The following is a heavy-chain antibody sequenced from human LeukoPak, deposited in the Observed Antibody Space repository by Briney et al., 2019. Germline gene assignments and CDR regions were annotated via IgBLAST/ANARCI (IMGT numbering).Heavy chain of an antibody. CDR1: GFTFSSYW. CDR2: IKQDGSEK. Sequence: QAGGSLRLSCAASGFTFSSYWMSWVRQAPGKGLEWVANIKQDGSEKYYVDSVKGRFTISRDNAKNSLYLQMNSLRAEATAVYYCARGQDGYYDFWSGPAAFDFWGQGTMVTVSS. D-gene: IGHD3-3*01. J-gene: IGHJ3*01. V-gene: IGHV3-7*01. CDR3: ARGQDGYYDFWSGPAAFDF.